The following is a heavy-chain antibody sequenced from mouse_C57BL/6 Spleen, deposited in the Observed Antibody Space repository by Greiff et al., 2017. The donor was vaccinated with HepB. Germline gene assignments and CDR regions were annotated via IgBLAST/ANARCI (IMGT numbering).Heavy chain of an antibody. CDR2: IDPSDSCT. V-gene: IGHV1-50*01. CDR3: ARRGLGRKVYFDY. D-gene: IGHD4-1*01. Sequence: QVQLQQPGAELVKPGASVKLSCKASGYTFTSYWMQWVKQRPGQGLEWIGEIDPSDSCTNYNQKFKGKATLTVDTSSSTAYMQLSSLTSEDSAVYYCARRGLGRKVYFDYWGQGTTLTVSS. J-gene: IGHJ2*01. CDR1: GYTFTSYW.